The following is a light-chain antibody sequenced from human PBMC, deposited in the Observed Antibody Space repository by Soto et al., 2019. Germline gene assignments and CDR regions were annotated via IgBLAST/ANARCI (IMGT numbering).Light chain of an antibody. CDR1: QSISSW. CDR2: KAS. J-gene: IGKJ1*01. CDR3: QQYNSYST. V-gene: IGKV1-5*03. Sequence: DIQMTQSPSTLSAPGGDRVTITCRASQSISSWLAWYQQKPGKAPKLVIYKASSLESGVPSRFSGSGSGTEFTLTNSSLQPDDFATYYCQQYNSYSTFGQQTKVDIE.